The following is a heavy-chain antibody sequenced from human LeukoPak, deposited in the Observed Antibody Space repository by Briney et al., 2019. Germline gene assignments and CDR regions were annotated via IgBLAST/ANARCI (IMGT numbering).Heavy chain of an antibody. CDR2: IYTGGST. CDR1: GFTVSSNY. D-gene: IGHD1-26*01. V-gene: IGHV3-66*04. CDR3: ARHSGSYTTVDY. J-gene: IGHJ4*02. Sequence: GGSLRLSCAAAGFTVSSNYMSWVRQAPGKGLEWVSVIYTGGSTYYTDSVKSRFTISRDNSKNTLYLQMNSLRAEDTAVYYCARHSGSYTTVDYWGQGTLVTVSS.